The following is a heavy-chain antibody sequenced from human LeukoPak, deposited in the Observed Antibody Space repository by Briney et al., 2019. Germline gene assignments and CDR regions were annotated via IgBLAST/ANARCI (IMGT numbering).Heavy chain of an antibody. CDR1: GFTFSTYA. Sequence: GGSLRLSCAASGFTFSTYAMAWVRQAPGKGLEWVSAFSNSGETHYADSVKGRFTISRDNSKNTVHLHMNSLSAEDTAVYYCAKWTGNSVNFDYWGQGTLATVSS. V-gene: IGHV3-23*01. CDR2: FSNSGET. CDR3: AKWTGNSVNFDY. D-gene: IGHD3/OR15-3a*01. J-gene: IGHJ4*02.